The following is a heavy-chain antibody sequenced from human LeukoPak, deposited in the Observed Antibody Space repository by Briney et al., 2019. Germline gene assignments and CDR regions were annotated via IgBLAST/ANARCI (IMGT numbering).Heavy chain of an antibody. CDR1: GFTFSTNA. CDR3: AKECYDGSGYCFDQ. Sequence: GGSLRLSCAASGFTFSTNAMSWARQAPGKGLEWVSGITGSDIRTYNADSAKGRFTITRDNSKSALYLQMNNLRAEDTAVYYCAKECYDGSGYCFDQWGQGTLVTVSS. CDR2: ITGSDIRT. V-gene: IGHV3-23*01. D-gene: IGHD3-22*01. J-gene: IGHJ4*02.